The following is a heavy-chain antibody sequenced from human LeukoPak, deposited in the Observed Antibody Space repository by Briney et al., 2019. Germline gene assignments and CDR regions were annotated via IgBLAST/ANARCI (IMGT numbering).Heavy chain of an antibody. D-gene: IGHD6-13*01. J-gene: IGHJ4*02. Sequence: GGSLRLSCAASGFTFSSYAMSWVRQAPGKGLEWVSAISGSGGSTDYADSVKGRFTISRDNSKNTLYLQMNSLRAEDTAVYYCAKDRPHSSSWYYFDYWGQGTLVTVSS. V-gene: IGHV3-23*01. CDR1: GFTFSSYA. CDR3: AKDRPHSSSWYYFDY. CDR2: ISGSGGST.